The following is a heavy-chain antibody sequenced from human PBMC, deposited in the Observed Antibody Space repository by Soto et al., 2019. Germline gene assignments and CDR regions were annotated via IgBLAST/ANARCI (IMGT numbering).Heavy chain of an antibody. CDR1: GFTFRSYG. J-gene: IGHJ6*02. V-gene: IGHV3-33*01. Sequence: QMQLVESGGGVVQPGRSLRLSCAASGFTFRSYGIHWVRQAPGKGLEWVALIWFDGSKKYSVDSVKGRFAVSRDNSKNTLYLQMNSLSVEDTAVYYCARDRLVPYGYGMDVWGQGTTVTVSS. D-gene: IGHD2-2*01. CDR2: IWFDGSKK. CDR3: ARDRLVPYGYGMDV.